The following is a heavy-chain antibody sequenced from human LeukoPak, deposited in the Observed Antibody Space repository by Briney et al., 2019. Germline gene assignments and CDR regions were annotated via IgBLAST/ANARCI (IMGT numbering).Heavy chain of an antibody. CDR1: GFTFSSYA. CDR2: ISYDGSNK. V-gene: IGHV3-30*04. Sequence: GESLRLSCAASGFTFSSYAMHWVRQAPGKGLEWVAVISYDGSNKYYADSVKGRFTISRDNSKNTLYLQMNSLRAEDTAVYYCARDQEVRGAFDYWGQGTLVTVSS. CDR3: ARDQEVRGAFDY. J-gene: IGHJ4*02. D-gene: IGHD3-10*01.